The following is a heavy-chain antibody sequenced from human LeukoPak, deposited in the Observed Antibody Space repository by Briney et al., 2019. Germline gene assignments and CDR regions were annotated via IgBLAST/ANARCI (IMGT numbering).Heavy chain of an antibody. D-gene: IGHD3-16*01. CDR2: ISGSGGTT. Sequence: PGGSLRLSCAASGFTFSSYAMSWVRQAPGKGLEWVSVISGSGGTTYHADSVKGRFTISRDNSKNTLYLQMNSLRAEDTAVYYCAKRTNEGLRYFDSWGQGALVTVSS. CDR1: GFTFSSYA. J-gene: IGHJ4*02. V-gene: IGHV3-23*01. CDR3: AKRTNEGLRYFDS.